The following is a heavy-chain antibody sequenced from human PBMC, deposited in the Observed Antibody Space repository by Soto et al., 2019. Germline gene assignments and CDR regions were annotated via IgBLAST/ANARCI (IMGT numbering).Heavy chain of an antibody. V-gene: IGHV4-34*01. CDR3: ARGGITMVRAPPAPVNGGYYMDV. Sequence: SETLSLTCAVYGGSFSGYYWSWIRQPPGKGLEWIGEINHSGSTNYNPSLKSRVTISVDTSKSQFSLKLSSVTAADTAVYYCARGGITMVRAPPAPVNGGYYMDVWGKGTTVTVSS. D-gene: IGHD3-10*01. CDR1: GGSFSGYY. J-gene: IGHJ6*03. CDR2: INHSGST.